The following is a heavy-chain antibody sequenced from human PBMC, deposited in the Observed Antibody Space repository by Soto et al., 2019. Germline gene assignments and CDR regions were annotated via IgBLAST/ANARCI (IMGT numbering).Heavy chain of an antibody. V-gene: IGHV3-7*05. CDR3: ARDVSPGSRSLYLDAFDI. CDR1: GFTFSNYW. J-gene: IGHJ3*02. D-gene: IGHD3-10*01. Sequence: EVQLVDSGGGLVQPGGSLRLSCAASGFTFSNYWMTWVRQAPGKGLEWVANIKRDGSERSYLDSVRGRFTDSRDNAKNSRYLQMDSLRAEDTALYYCARDVSPGSRSLYLDAFDIWGQGTMVTVSS. CDR2: IKRDGSER.